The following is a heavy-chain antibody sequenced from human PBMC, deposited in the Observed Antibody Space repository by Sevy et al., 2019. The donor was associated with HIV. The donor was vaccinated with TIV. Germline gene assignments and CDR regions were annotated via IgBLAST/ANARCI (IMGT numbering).Heavy chain of an antibody. D-gene: IGHD2-21*01. Sequence: GGSLRLSCTASVFTFSNFGIHWVRQAPGKGLEWVTLMWYDGNNKYYADSVKGRFTISRDTSKNTVYLQMNNLRAEDTAVYYCARGPSLIVAGAAGYLDYWGQGTLVTVSS. V-gene: IGHV3-33*08. CDR2: MWYDGNNK. CDR3: ARGPSLIVAGAAGYLDY. J-gene: IGHJ4*02. CDR1: VFTFSNFG.